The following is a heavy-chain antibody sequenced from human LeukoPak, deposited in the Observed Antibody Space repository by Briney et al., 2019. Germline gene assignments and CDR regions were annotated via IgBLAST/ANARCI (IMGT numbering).Heavy chain of an antibody. D-gene: IGHD3-22*01. CDR1: GGSFSGYY. CDR2: INHSGST. CDR3: ARGGTPITMIVVESNWFDP. J-gene: IGHJ5*02. Sequence: PSETLSLTCAVYGGSFSGYYWSWIRQPPGKGLEWIGEINHSGSTNYNPSLESRVTISVDTSRNQFSLKLSSVTAADTAVYYCARGGTPITMIVVESNWFDPWGQGTRVTVSS. V-gene: IGHV4-34*01.